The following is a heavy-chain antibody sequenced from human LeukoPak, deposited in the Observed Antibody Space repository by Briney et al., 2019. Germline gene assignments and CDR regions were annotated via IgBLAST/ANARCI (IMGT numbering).Heavy chain of an antibody. D-gene: IGHD1-26*01. CDR2: ISGSGGGT. CDR1: GFTFSTYA. V-gene: IGHV3-23*01. CDR3: AKNRGAGSHYYYHMNV. J-gene: IGHJ6*03. Sequence: GGSLRLSCAASGFTFSTYAMSWVRQTAGKGLAWDSLISGSGGGTYYADSVKGRFTISRDNSKNTLYLQLNSLRVEDTAVYYCAKNRGAGSHYYYHMNVWGKGTTVTVSS.